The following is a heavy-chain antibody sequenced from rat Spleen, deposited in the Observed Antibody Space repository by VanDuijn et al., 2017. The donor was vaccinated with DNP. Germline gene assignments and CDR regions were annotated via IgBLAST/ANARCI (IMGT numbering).Heavy chain of an antibody. CDR3: ARETTLAMDA. Sequence: EVKLVESGGGLVQPGRSLKLSCAASGFNFNDYWMGWVRQAPGKGLEWIGEINKDTGTINYTPSLKDKFTISRDNAQNTLYLQMNRLESDDTAIYYCARETTLAMDAWGQGTSVTVSS. V-gene: IGHV4-2*01. D-gene: IGHD1-11*01. CDR2: INKDTGTI. J-gene: IGHJ4*01. CDR1: GFNFNDYW.